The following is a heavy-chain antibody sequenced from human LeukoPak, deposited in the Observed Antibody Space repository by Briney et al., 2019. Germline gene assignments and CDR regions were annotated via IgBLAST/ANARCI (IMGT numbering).Heavy chain of an antibody. D-gene: IGHD6-13*01. J-gene: IGHJ4*02. CDR2: ISAYNGNT. Sequence: EASVKVSCKASGYTFTSYGVSWVRQAPGQGLEWMGWISAYNGNTNYAQKLQGRVSMTTDTSTSTAYMELRSLRSDDTAVYYCARVSSSWYYFDYWGQGTLVTVSS. V-gene: IGHV1-18*04. CDR1: GYTFTSYG. CDR3: ARVSSSWYYFDY.